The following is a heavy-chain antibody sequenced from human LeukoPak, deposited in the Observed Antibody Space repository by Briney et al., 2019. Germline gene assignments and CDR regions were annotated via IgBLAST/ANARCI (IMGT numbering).Heavy chain of an antibody. Sequence: VKPGGSLILSCSASGFTFSNYNMNWVRQAPGKGLEWVSSTTGSSIYKYYADSVKGRFTISRDNAKNSLYLQINSLSAEDTAVYYCARGYSSGWYELYYFDYWGQGTLVTVSS. CDR1: GFTFSNYN. CDR2: TTGSSIYK. CDR3: ARGYSSGWYELYYFDY. V-gene: IGHV3-21*01. D-gene: IGHD6-19*01. J-gene: IGHJ4*02.